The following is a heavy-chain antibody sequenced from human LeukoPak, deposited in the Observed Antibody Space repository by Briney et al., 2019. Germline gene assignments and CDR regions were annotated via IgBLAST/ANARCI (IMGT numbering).Heavy chain of an antibody. J-gene: IGHJ4*02. CDR3: ATTYQLRHWGVDY. D-gene: IGHD2-2*01. CDR2: INTDGSST. Sequence: GSLRLSCAASGFTFSSYWMHWVRQAPGKGLVWVSRINTDGSSTSYADSVKGRFTISRDNAKNTLYLQMNSLRAEDTAVYYCATTYQLRHWGVDYWGQGTLVTVSS. CDR1: GFTFSSYW. V-gene: IGHV3-74*01.